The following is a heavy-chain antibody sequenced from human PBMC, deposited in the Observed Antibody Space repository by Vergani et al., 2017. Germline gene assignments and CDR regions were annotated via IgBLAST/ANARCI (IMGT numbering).Heavy chain of an antibody. V-gene: IGHV1-69*12. CDR1: GGTFSSYA. CDR3: ARGDITMVRGVIGYYYYYMDV. D-gene: IGHD3-10*01. J-gene: IGHJ6*03. Sequence: QVQLVQSGAEVKKPGASVKVSCKASGGTFSSYAISWVRQAPGQGLEWMGGIIPFFGTANYAQKFQGRVTITADESTSTAYMELSSLRSEDTAVYYCARGDITMVRGVIGYYYYYMDVWGKGTTVTVSS. CDR2: IIPFFGTA.